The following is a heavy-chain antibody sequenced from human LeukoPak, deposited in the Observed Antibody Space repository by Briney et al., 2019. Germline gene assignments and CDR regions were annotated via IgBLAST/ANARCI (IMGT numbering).Heavy chain of an antibody. V-gene: IGHV3-21*01. D-gene: IGHD6-13*01. CDR3: ARDKTAAGTSWFDP. CDR2: ISSSSSYI. CDR1: GFTFSNYG. Sequence: GRSLRLSCAASGFTFSNYGMHWVRQAPGKGLEWVSSISSSSSYIYYADSVKGRFTISRDNAKNSLYLQMNSLRAEDTAVYYCARDKTAAGTSWFDPWGQGTLVTVSS. J-gene: IGHJ5*02.